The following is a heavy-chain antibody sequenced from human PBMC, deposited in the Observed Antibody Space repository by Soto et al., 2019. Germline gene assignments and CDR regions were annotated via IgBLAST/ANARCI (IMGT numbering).Heavy chain of an antibody. CDR3: ARVTTVTVDD. V-gene: IGHV4-61*01. D-gene: IGHD4-17*01. CDR2: IYYSGST. CDR1: GGSVSSGSYY. Sequence: TLSLTCTVSGGSVSSGSYYWSWIRQPPGKGLEWIGYIYYSGSTNYNPSLKSRVTISVDTSKNQFSLKLSSVTAADTAVYYCARVTTVTVDDRGQGTLVTVSS. J-gene: IGHJ4*02.